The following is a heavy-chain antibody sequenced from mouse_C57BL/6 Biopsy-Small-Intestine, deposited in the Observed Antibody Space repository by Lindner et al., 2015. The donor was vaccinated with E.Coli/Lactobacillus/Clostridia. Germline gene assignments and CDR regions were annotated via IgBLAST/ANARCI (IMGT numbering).Heavy chain of an antibody. Sequence: VQLQEPGAELVKPGASVKLSCTASGFNFKDSYIYWVKQRTEQGLECIGRIDPEDGETKYAPKFQGKATITADTSSNTAYLQLSSLTSEDTAVYYCARWGSNYGFSYWGQGTLVTVSA. CDR3: ARWGSNYGFSY. CDR2: IDPEDGET. V-gene: IGHV14-2*01. D-gene: IGHD2-5*01. CDR1: GFNFKDSY. J-gene: IGHJ3*01.